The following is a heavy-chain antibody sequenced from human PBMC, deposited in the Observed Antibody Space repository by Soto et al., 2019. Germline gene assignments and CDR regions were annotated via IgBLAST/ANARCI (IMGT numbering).Heavy chain of an antibody. Sequence: ASVKVSCKASGYTFTSYYMHWVRQAPGQGLEWMGIINPSGGSTSYAQKFQGRVTMTRDTSTSKVYMELSRMRSEATAVYYCARDRANGDYGGGSGYYGMDVWGQGTMVTVSS. J-gene: IGHJ6*02. CDR2: INPSGGST. CDR1: GYTFTSYY. V-gene: IGHV1-46*01. CDR3: ARDRANGDYGGGSGYYGMDV. D-gene: IGHD4-17*01.